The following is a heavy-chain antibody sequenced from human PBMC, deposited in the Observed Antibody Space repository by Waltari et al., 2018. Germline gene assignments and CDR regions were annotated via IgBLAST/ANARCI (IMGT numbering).Heavy chain of an antibody. J-gene: IGHJ4*02. D-gene: IGHD2-2*01. Sequence: VQLVESGGGLVQPGGSLRLSCAVSGVTFSAFWMTWVRQAPGKGLEWVANIKQDGSEKYYVDSVKGRFTISRDNAKNSLYLQMNSLRVEDTAVYYCASNQVPAVTVQNDYWGQGTLVTVSS. CDR3: ASNQVPAVTVQNDY. CDR1: GVTFSAFW. CDR2: IKQDGSEK. V-gene: IGHV3-7*01.